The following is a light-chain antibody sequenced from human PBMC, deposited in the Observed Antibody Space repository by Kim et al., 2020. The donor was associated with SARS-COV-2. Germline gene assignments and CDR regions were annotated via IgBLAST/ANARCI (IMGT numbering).Light chain of an antibody. CDR1: QGISSY. J-gene: IGKJ4*01. CDR3: QQLNSYPLA. Sequence: DIQLTQSPSFLSASVGDRVTITCRASQGISSYLAWYQQKPGKAPKLLIYAASTLQSGVPSRFSGSGSGTEFTLTISSLQPEDFAPYDCQQLNSYPLAFGGGTKLDIK. CDR2: AAS. V-gene: IGKV1-9*01.